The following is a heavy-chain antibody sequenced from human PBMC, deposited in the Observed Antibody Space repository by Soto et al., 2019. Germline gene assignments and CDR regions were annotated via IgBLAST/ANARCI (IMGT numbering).Heavy chain of an antibody. D-gene: IGHD3-3*01. V-gene: IGHV1-69*01. Sequence: QVQLVQSGAEVKKPGSSVKVSCKASGGTFSSYAITWVRQAPGPGLEWMGGIIPIFGTANYAQKFQGRVTITADESTSTAYMELSSLRSEDTAVYYFAIWHYDFWSGSTRGVGYYYGMDFWGQGTTVTVSS. CDR1: GGTFSSYA. CDR2: IIPIFGTA. CDR3: AIWHYDFWSGSTRGVGYYYGMDF. J-gene: IGHJ6*02.